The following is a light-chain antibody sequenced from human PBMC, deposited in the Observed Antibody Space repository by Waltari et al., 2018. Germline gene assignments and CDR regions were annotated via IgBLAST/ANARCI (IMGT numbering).Light chain of an antibody. CDR1: EYISTS. CDR3: QQYKSRSQT. CDR2: TAS. V-gene: IGKV1-5*03. J-gene: IGKJ1*01. Sequence: DVQMTQSPSTLAASVGDTVTITCRASEYISTSLAWYQQKPGKAPNIPIYTASTLDIGVSSRFSGSGSGTEFTLTISSLQPDDFATYHCQQYKSRSQTFGQGTKVEIK.